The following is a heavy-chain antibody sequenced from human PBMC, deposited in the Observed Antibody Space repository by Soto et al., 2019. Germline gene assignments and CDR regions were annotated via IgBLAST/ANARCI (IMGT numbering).Heavy chain of an antibody. V-gene: IGHV3-48*01. CDR1: GFTFSSYS. D-gene: IGHD3-22*01. CDR3: SLDRYYYDGRGAFDI. J-gene: IGHJ3*02. Sequence: EVQLVESGGGLVQPGGSLRLSCAASGFTFSSYSMNWVRQAPGKGLEWVSYISSSSSNIYYEDAVKGRFTISKDNAKNSLYLQMNSLRAEDTAVYYCSLDRYYYDGRGAFDIWGQGTMVTVSS. CDR2: ISSSSSNI.